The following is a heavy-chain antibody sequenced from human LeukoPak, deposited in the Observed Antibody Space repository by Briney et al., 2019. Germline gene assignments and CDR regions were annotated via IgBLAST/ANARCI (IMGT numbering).Heavy chain of an antibody. J-gene: IGHJ4*02. CDR1: GLTFSSFA. CDR2: ISGSGGST. V-gene: IGHV3-23*01. Sequence: GGSLRLSCAASGLTFSSFAMSWVRQAPGKGLEWVSTISGSGGSTSYADSVKGRFTFSRDNSKNTLYLQMNSLRAEDTAVYYCAKDLPDYGDYIEGYWGQGTLVAVSS. D-gene: IGHD4-17*01. CDR3: AKDLPDYGDYIEGY.